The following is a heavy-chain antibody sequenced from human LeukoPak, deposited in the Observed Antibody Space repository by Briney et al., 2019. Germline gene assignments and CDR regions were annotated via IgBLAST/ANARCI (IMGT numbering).Heavy chain of an antibody. V-gene: IGHV4-59*11. D-gene: IGHD5-18*01. CDR2: VFYTGST. J-gene: IGHJ5*02. CDR1: GGFISSHY. CDR3: ARRRGYSYAQSFWFDP. Sequence: PSETLSLTCTVSGGFISSHYWNWIRQPPGKGLEWIGYVFYTGSTNYNPSLRSRVTMSVDTSRNQFSLKLSSVTAADTAVYYCARRRGYSYAQSFWFDPWGQGTLVTVSS.